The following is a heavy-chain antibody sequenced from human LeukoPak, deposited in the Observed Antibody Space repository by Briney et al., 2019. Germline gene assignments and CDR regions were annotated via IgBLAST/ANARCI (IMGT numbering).Heavy chain of an antibody. D-gene: IGHD6-19*01. V-gene: IGHV4-30-4*08. J-gene: IGHJ4*02. CDR1: GGSISSGDYY. CDR2: IYYSGST. CDR3: ARALGAEIAVAGDYFDY. Sequence: SETLSLTCTVSGGSISSGDYYWSWIRQPRGKGLEWIGYIYYSGSTYYNPSLKSRVTISVDTSKNQFSLKLSSVTAADTAVYYCARALGAEIAVAGDYFDYWGQGTLVTVSS.